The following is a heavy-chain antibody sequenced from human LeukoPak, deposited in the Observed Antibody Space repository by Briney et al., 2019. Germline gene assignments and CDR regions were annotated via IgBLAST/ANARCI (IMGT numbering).Heavy chain of an antibody. CDR1: GASIISGGYY. CDR3: ARDPIAYCGADCYSD. J-gene: IGHJ4*02. Sequence: SETLSLTCTVSGASIISGGYYWSWIRQHPGKGLEWIGYIYYTGSTYYNLSLKNRLTISIDTSKSQFSLKLTSVTAADTAVYYCARDPIAYCGADCYSDWGQGTLVTVSS. CDR2: IYYTGST. V-gene: IGHV4-31*03. D-gene: IGHD2-21*02.